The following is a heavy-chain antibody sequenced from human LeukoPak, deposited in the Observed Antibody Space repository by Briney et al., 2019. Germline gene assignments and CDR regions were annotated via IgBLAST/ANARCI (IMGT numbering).Heavy chain of an antibody. CDR3: ASRRWLQSPFDY. Sequence: PGGSLRLSCAASGFTFSDYYMSWIRQAPGKGLEWVSYISSSGSTIYYADSVMGRFTISRDNAKNSLYLQMNSLRAEDTAVYYCASRRWLQSPFDYWGQGTLVTVSS. J-gene: IGHJ4*02. CDR1: GFTFSDYY. V-gene: IGHV3-11*04. CDR2: ISSSGSTI. D-gene: IGHD5-24*01.